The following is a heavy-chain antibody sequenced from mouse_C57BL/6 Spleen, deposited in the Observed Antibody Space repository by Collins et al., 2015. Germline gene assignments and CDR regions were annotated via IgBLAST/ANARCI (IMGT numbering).Heavy chain of an antibody. D-gene: IGHD2-3*01. CDR2: ISSGSSTI. J-gene: IGHJ4*01. V-gene: IGHV5-17*02. CDR3: ASDDGYWVYAMDY. Sequence: DVQLVESGGGLVQPGGSRKLSCAASGFTFSSFGMHWVRQAPEKGLEWVAYISSGSSTIYYADTVKGRFTISRDNPKNTLFLQMTSLRSEDTAMYYCASDDGYWVYAMDYWGQGTSVTVSS. CDR1: GFTFSSFG.